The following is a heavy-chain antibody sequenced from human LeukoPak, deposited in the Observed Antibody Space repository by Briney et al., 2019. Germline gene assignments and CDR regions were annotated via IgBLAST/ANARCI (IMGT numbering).Heavy chain of an antibody. CDR1: GFTFSDYY. D-gene: IGHD3-22*01. J-gene: IGHJ6*02. Sequence: GGSLRLSCAASGFTFSDYYMSWIRQAPGKGLEWVSYISSSSSYTNYADSVKGRFTISRDNAKNSLYLQMNSLRAEDTAVYYCARKLTYYYDSSGYYYQPYYYYYGMDVWGQGTTVTVSS. CDR2: ISSSSSYT. V-gene: IGHV3-11*06. CDR3: ARKLTYYYDSSGYYYQPYYYYYGMDV.